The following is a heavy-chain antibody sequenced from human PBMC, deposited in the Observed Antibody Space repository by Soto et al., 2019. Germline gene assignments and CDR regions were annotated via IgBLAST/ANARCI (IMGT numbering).Heavy chain of an antibody. CDR2: MSPHSGNT. CDR3: ARRALAGHWFDP. D-gene: IGHD6-19*01. J-gene: IGHJ5*02. Sequence: GASVKVSCKASGYTFTNYYMHWVRQAAGQGLEWMGWMSPHSGNTGSPRKFQGRVTMTRNSSISTAYMELSSLRSEDTAVYYCARRALAGHWFDPWGQGTLVTVSS. V-gene: IGHV1-8*02. CDR1: GYTFTNYY.